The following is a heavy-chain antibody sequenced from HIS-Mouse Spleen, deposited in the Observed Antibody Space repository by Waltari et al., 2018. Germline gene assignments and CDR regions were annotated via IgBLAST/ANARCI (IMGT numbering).Heavy chain of an antibody. Sequence: QVQLLESGGGVVKPGRSLRLPFAASGFPFRGFAMPWVRRAPGKGLEWLAVISYDGSNKYYADSVKGRFTISRDNSKNTLYLQMNSLRAEDTAVYYCARVDRRDGYNYAFDIWGQGTMVTVSS. D-gene: IGHD5-12*01. V-gene: IGHV3-30-3*01. J-gene: IGHJ3*02. CDR1: GFPFRGFA. CDR3: ARVDRRDGYNYAFDI. CDR2: ISYDGSNK.